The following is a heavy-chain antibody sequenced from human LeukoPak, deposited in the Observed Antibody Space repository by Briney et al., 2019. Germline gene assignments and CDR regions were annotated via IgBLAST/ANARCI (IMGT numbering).Heavy chain of an antibody. CDR1: GFSFSSYG. J-gene: IGHJ4*02. V-gene: IGHV3-30*02. D-gene: IGHD6-19*01. Sequence: GGSLRLSCAASGFSFSSYGMHWVRQAPGKGLEWVAFIRYDESNKYYADSVKGRFTISRDNSRNTLYLQMNSLRAEDTAVYYCAPEEQWLVGVNYWGQGTLVTVSS. CDR2: IRYDESNK. CDR3: APEEQWLVGVNY.